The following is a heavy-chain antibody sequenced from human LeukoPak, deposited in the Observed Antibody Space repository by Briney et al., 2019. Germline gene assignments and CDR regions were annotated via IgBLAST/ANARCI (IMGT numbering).Heavy chain of an antibody. CDR3: ARECSGGSCHYYYGTDV. D-gene: IGHD2-15*01. J-gene: IGHJ6*02. CDR1: GYTFTGYY. Sequence: ASVKVSCKASGYTFTGYYMRWVRQAPGQGLEWMGWINPNSGGTNYAQKFQGRVTMTRDTSISTAYMELSRLRSDDTAVYYCARECSGGSCHYYYGTDVWGQGTTVTVSS. V-gene: IGHV1-2*02. CDR2: INPNSGGT.